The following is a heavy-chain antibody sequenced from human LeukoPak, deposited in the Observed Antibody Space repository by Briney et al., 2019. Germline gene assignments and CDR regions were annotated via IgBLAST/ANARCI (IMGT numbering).Heavy chain of an antibody. CDR2: MSSSDDGR. CDR3: ARAPVTSCRGAFCYPFDY. V-gene: IGHV3-23*01. CDR1: GFSFSSYA. J-gene: IGHJ4*02. D-gene: IGHD2-15*01. Sequence: GGSLRLSCATSGFSFSSYAMSWVRQAPGKGLEWVSAMSSSDDGRYYAASVRGRFTISRDTSRSTLYLQMNSLRAEDAAVYYCARAPVTSCRGAFCYPFDYWGQGTLVTVSS.